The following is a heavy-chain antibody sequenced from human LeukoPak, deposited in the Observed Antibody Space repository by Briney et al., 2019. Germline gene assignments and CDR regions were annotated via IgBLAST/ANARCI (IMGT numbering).Heavy chain of an antibody. V-gene: IGHV3-53*04. CDR2: IYSGGST. D-gene: IGHD2-8*02. J-gene: IGHJ4*02. CDR1: GFTVSINY. Sequence: GGSLRFSCAASGFTVSINYMSWVRQAPGKGLEWVSVIYSGGSTYYADSVKGRFTISRHNSKNTLYLQMNSLRAEDTAVYYCARDTGGGVDYWGQGTLVTVSS. CDR3: ARDTGGGVDY.